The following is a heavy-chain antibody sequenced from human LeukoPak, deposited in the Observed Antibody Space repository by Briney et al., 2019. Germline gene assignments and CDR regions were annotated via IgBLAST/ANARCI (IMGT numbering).Heavy chain of an antibody. CDR1: GYTFTGYY. V-gene: IGHV1-2*02. CDR3: ARSAAVVVPAAVFGLGY. D-gene: IGHD2-2*01. J-gene: IGHJ4*02. Sequence: GASVKVSCKASGYTFTGYYMHWVRQAPGQGLEWMGWINPNSGGTNYAQKFQGRVTMTRDTSISTAYMELSRLRSDDTAVYYCARSAAVVVPAAVFGLGYWGQGTLVTVSS. CDR2: INPNSGGT.